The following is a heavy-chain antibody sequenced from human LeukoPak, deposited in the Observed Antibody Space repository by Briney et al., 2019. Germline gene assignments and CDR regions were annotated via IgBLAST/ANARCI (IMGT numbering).Heavy chain of an antibody. CDR2: IIPHKGNT. CDR3: ARDRSSSDP. J-gene: IGHJ5*02. CDR1: GYTFSNYG. Sequence: ASVKVSCKASGYTFSNYGISWVRQAPGQGLEWMGWIIPHKGNTNYAQKFQGRVTMTRDTSTSTAYMELRSLRSDDTAVYYCARDRSSSDPWGQGTLVTVSS. D-gene: IGHD6-19*01. V-gene: IGHV1-18*01.